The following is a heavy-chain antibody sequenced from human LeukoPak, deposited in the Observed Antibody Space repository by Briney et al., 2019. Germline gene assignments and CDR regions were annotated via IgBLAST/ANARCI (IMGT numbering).Heavy chain of an antibody. Sequence: GASVKVSCKASGYTFTRYAIHWVRQAPGQRLEWMGWISAGSGSTKYSQKFQDRVTIIRDTSASTAYMELSSLRSEDMAVYYCARDVNDYIWGNYRWDPDWLDSWGQGTLVTVSS. D-gene: IGHD3-16*02. J-gene: IGHJ5*01. CDR3: ARDVNDYIWGNYRWDPDWLDS. CDR1: GYTFTRYA. CDR2: ISAGSGST. V-gene: IGHV1-3*01.